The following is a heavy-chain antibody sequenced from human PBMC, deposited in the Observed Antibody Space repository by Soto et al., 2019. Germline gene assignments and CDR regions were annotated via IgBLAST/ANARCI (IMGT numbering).Heavy chain of an antibody. J-gene: IGHJ4*02. CDR3: ARGRGTYYDIFTGYTFDY. CDR2: ISSSSSTI. Sequence: GGSLRLSCAASGFTFSSYSMNWVRQAPGKGLEWVSYISSSSSTIYCADSVKGRFTISRDNAKNSLYLQMNSLRAEDTAVYYCARGRGTYYDIFTGYTFDYWGQGTLVTVSS. V-gene: IGHV3-48*01. CDR1: GFTFSSYS. D-gene: IGHD3-9*01.